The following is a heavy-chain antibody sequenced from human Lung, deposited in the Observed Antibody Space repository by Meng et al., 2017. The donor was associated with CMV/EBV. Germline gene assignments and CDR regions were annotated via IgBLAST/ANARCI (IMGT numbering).Heavy chain of an antibody. V-gene: IGHV3-30-3*01. CDR3: ARDPLSSRYYDFWSGYGGYYYYGMEV. J-gene: IGHJ6*04. CDR2: ISYDGSNK. D-gene: IGHD3-3*01. CDR1: GFTFSSYA. Sequence: GGSXRLXCAASGFTFSSYAMHWVRQAPGKGLEWVAVISYDGSNKYYADSVKGRFTISRDNSKNTLYLQMNSLRAEDTAVYYCARDPLSSRYYDFWSGYGGYYYYGMEVWXTGKTV.